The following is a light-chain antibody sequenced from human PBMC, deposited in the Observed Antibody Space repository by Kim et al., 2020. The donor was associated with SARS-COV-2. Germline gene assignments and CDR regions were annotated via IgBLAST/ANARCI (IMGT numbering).Light chain of an antibody. CDR1: QDISTC. V-gene: IGKV1-5*03. CDR3: QHYSRYPYT. CDR2: KAS. J-gene: IGKJ2*01. Sequence: SASVGDRVTITCRASQDISTCLAWYQQKPGKAPNLLIYKASNLESGVPSRFSGSGSGTGFTLTISSLQPDDFATYYCQHYSRYPYTFGQGTKLEI.